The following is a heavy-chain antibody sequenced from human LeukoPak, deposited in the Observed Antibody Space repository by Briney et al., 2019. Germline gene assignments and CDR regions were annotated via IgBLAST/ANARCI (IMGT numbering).Heavy chain of an antibody. CDR1: GFTFSSYA. D-gene: IGHD3-10*01. Sequence: GGSLRLSCAASGFTFSSYAMSWVRQAPGKGLGWVSAISGSGGSTYYADSVKGRFTISRDNSKNTLYLQMNSLRAEDTAVYYCAKEVLPYYYGSGSYIPFYLGPFDYWGQGTLVTVSS. J-gene: IGHJ4*02. CDR2: ISGSGGST. CDR3: AKEVLPYYYGSGSYIPFYLGPFDY. V-gene: IGHV3-23*01.